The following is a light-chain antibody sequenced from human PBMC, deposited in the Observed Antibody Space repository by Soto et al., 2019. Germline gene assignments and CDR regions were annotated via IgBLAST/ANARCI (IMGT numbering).Light chain of an antibody. CDR2: DAS. CDR3: QQRGTWPWLT. V-gene: IGKV3-11*01. Sequence: EIVLKQSPGTLSLSPGERATLSCRASQSVHNYLAWYQQKPGQAPRLLIYDASNRATGIPPRFSGSGSGTDFTLTISSLEPEDSAVYYCQQRGTWPWLTFGGGTRVDI. CDR1: QSVHNY. J-gene: IGKJ4*01.